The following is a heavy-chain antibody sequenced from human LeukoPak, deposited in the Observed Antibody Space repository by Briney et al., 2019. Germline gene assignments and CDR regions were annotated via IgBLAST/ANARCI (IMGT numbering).Heavy chain of an antibody. D-gene: IGHD5-24*01. CDR1: GDPITSDY. J-gene: IGHJ4*02. Sequence: SETLSLTCTVSGDPITSDYWSWIRQPPGKGLEWIGFLSYSGSTNYYPSPKSRGTTSLDTSKHQFSLRLRSVTAADTAVYYCARRVTYYYDRDGYHAYFDYWGQGTLVIVSS. CDR2: LSYSGST. V-gene: IGHV4-59*08. CDR3: ARRVTYYYDRDGYHAYFDY.